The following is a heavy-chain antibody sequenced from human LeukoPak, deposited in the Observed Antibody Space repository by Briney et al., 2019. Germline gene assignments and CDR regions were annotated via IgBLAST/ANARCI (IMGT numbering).Heavy chain of an antibody. CDR1: GFTFSSYS. CDR2: ISSSSSYI. J-gene: IGHJ4*02. V-gene: IGHV3-21*01. CDR3: ARSGSYFGVFDY. Sequence: PGGSLRLSCAASGFTFSSYSMNWVRQAPGKGLEWVSSISSSSSYIYYADSVKGRFTISRDNAKNSLYLQMNSLRAEDTAVYYCARSGSYFGVFDYWGQGTLVTVSS. D-gene: IGHD1-26*01.